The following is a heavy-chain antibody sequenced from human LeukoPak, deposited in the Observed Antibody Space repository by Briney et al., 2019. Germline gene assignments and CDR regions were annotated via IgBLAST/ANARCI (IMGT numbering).Heavy chain of an antibody. CDR1: NYSISTDYY. J-gene: IGHJ5*02. Sequence: SETLSLTCSVSNYSISTDYYWGWIRQPPGKGLEWIGTMYHSGSTYYNPSLKSRVTISVDTSKNQFSLKLSSVTAADTAVYYCARGGYYGLGNDFRFDPWGQGTLVTVSS. CDR2: MYHSGST. CDR3: ARGGYYGLGNDFRFDP. D-gene: IGHD3-10*01. V-gene: IGHV4-38-2*02.